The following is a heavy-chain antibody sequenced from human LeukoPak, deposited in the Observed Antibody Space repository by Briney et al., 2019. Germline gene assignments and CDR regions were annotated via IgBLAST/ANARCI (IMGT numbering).Heavy chain of an antibody. CDR3: ARDQSDYVWGSYRYNAFDI. J-gene: IGHJ3*02. D-gene: IGHD3-16*02. V-gene: IGHV3-21*01. Sequence: GGSLRLSCAGSGFTFYSYWMNWVRQAPGKGLEWVSSISSSSSYIYYADSVKGRFTISRDNAKNSLYLQMNSLRAEDTAVYYCARDQSDYVWGSYRYNAFDIWGQGTMVTVSS. CDR2: ISSSSSYI. CDR1: GFTFYSYW.